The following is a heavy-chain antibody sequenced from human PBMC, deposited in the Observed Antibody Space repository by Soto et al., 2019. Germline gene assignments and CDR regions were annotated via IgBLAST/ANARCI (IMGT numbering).Heavy chain of an antibody. V-gene: IGHV3-74*01. CDR3: SRGGGFSGNYL. D-gene: IGHD1-26*01. Sequence: EVQLVESGGGLVQPGGSLRLSCAASGFSFSDYWMHWVRQAPGKGLVWVSCIDTDGSTTTYADSVTGRFTISRENVKNTLSLQMASLRAEDTALYYCSRGGGFSGNYLGGQGTLVTVSS. CDR1: GFSFSDYW. CDR2: IDTDGSTT. J-gene: IGHJ4*02.